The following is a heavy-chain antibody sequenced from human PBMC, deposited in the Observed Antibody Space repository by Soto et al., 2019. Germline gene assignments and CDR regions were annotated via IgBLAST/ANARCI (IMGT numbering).Heavy chain of an antibody. Sequence: SETLSLTCTVSGGSISSSKYYWGWIRQPPGKGLEWIGSIYYSGSTNYSPSLKSRVTISVDTSKNQFSLKLSSVTAADTAVYYCARLVQLLQGRWFDPWGQGTLVTVSS. CDR1: GGSISSSKYY. J-gene: IGHJ5*02. CDR2: IYYSGST. D-gene: IGHD2-15*01. CDR3: ARLVQLLQGRWFDP. V-gene: IGHV4-39*07.